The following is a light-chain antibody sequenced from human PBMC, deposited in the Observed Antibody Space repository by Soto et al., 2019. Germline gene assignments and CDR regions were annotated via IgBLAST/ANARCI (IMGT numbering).Light chain of an antibody. CDR1: HSVSSS. Sequence: ETVMTQSPGTLSVSLGERATLSCRASHSVSSSLAWYQQKPGQAPRLLISGASTGAAGIPDRFSGSGSGTDFTLTISRLEPEDFAVYYCQKRSNWPPITFGQGTRLEIK. V-gene: IGKV3-11*01. CDR3: QKRSNWPPIT. J-gene: IGKJ5*01. CDR2: GAS.